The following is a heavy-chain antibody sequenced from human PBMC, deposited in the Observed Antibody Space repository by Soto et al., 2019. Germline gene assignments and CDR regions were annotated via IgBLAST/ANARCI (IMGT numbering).Heavy chain of an antibody. J-gene: IGHJ4*02. CDR3: AREGEYYFDY. V-gene: IGHV3-30-3*01. CDR1: GFTFSSYA. CDR2: ISYDGSNK. Sequence: QVKLVESGGGVVQPGRSLRLSCAASGFTFSSYAMHWVRQAPGKGLEWVAVISYDGSNKYYADSVKGRFTISRDNSKNTLYLQMNRLRAEDTAVYYCAREGEYYFDYWGQGTLVTVSS.